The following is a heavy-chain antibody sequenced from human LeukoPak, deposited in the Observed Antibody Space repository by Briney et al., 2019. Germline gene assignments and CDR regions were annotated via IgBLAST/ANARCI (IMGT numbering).Heavy chain of an antibody. CDR2: ISWNSGSI. CDR1: GFTFDDYA. V-gene: IGHV3-9*01. CDR3: AKDRNNYYYSYYMDV. Sequence: GGSLRLSCAASGFTFDDYAMHWVRQAPGKGLEWVSGISWNSGSIGYADSVKGRFTISRDNAKSSLYLQMNSLRAEDTALYYCAKDRNNYYYSYYMDVWGKGTTVTVSS. J-gene: IGHJ6*03. D-gene: IGHD1-14*01.